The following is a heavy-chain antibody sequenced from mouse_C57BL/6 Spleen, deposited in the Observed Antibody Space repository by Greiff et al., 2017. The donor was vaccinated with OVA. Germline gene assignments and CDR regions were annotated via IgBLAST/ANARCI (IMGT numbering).Heavy chain of an antibody. J-gene: IGHJ3*01. V-gene: IGHV5-17*01. D-gene: IGHD1-1*01. CDR1: GFTFSDYG. Sequence: EVHLVESGGGLVKPGGSLKLSCAASGFTFSDYGMHWVRQAPEKGLEWVAYISSGSSTIYYADTVKGRFTISRDNAKNTLFLQMTSLRSEDTAMYYCARDHYYYGSSPWFAYWGQGTLVTVSA. CDR2: ISSGSSTI. CDR3: ARDHYYYGSSPWFAY.